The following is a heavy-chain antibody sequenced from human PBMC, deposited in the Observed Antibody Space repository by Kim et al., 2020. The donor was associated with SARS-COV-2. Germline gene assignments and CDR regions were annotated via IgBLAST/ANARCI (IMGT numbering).Heavy chain of an antibody. D-gene: IGHD3-3*01. Sequence: ASVKVSCKASGYTFTGYYMHWVRQAPGQGLEWMGWINPNSGGTNYAQKFQGRVTMTRDTSISTAYMELSRLRSDDTAVYYCARGSGGGFLEWLLHFDYWGQGTLVTVSS. J-gene: IGHJ4*02. CDR3: ARGSGGGFLEWLLHFDY. CDR1: GYTFTGYY. V-gene: IGHV1-2*02. CDR2: INPNSGGT.